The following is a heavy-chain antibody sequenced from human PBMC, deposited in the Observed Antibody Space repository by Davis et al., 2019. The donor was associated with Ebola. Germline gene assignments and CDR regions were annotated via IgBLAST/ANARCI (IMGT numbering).Heavy chain of an antibody. CDR1: GGSISSCGYH. D-gene: IGHD1-26*01. CDR2: IYYSGST. J-gene: IGHJ6*04. V-gene: IGHV4-31*03. CDR3: ARDRWELPVSRYYGMDV. Sequence: MPSATLPLPCTVSGGSISSCGYHWSCLRQHPGKGLEWIGYIYYSGSTYYNPSLKSRVTISVDTSKNQFSLKLSSVTAADTAVYYCARDRWELPVSRYYGMDVWGKGTTVTVSS.